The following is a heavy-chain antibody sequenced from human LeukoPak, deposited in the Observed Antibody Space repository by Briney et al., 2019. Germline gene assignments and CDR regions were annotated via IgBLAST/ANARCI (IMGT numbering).Heavy chain of an antibody. CDR2: INLSGGST. CDR3: ARASPRYYYDSSGYHQTFDY. Sequence: ASVKVSCKASGYTFTSYYMHWVRQAPGQGLEWMGIINLSGGSTSYAQKFRGRVTMTRDTSTSTVYMELSSLRSEDTAVYYCARASPRYYYDSSGYHQTFDYWGQGTLVTVSS. V-gene: IGHV1-46*01. J-gene: IGHJ4*02. D-gene: IGHD3-22*01. CDR1: GYTFTSYY.